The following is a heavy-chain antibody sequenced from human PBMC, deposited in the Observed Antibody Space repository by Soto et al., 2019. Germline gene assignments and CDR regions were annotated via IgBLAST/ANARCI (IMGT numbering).Heavy chain of an antibody. Sequence: SVNVSCKTSGVTFSNYGFSWVRQARGQGLQWMGGIIATFGTADYPQKFQDRVTITADISTSTIYMELSRLRSEDTAVYYCVRPGDVAGLSTKYYFHY. V-gene: IGHV1-69*06. D-gene: IGHD3-10*02. CDR3: VRPGDVAGLSTKYYFHY. CDR2: IIATFGTA. CDR1: GVTFSNYG. J-gene: IGHJ6*01.